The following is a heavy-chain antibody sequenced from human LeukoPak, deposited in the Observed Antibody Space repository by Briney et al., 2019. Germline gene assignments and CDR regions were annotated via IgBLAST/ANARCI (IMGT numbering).Heavy chain of an antibody. J-gene: IGHJ4*02. CDR3: ARASGSFDY. CDR2: IWSDGSNN. D-gene: IGHD1-26*01. CDR1: GFTFSSYG. V-gene: IGHV3-33*01. Sequence: GGSLRLSCEASGFTFSSYGIHWVRQAPGKGLEWVAVIWSDGSNNYYADSVKGRFTISRDNSKNTLYLQLNSLRAEDTAVYYCARASGSFDYWGQGTLVSVSS.